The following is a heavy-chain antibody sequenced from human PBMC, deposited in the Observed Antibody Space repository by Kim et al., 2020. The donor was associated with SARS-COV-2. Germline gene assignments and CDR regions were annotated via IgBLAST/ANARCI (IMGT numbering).Heavy chain of an antibody. CDR1: GYNFINYD. J-gene: IGHJ3*02. D-gene: IGHD3-10*01. CDR2: MNPESGNS. CDR3: ARTMYHYGAGSSWTHDI. V-gene: IGHV1-8*02. Sequence: ASVKVSCQTSGYNFINYDIIWVRQAPGQGLEWMGWMNPESGNSGYALKFQGRVTMTRDNSLRTAYMELSTLRSEDTAVYYCARTMYHYGAGSSWTHDIW.